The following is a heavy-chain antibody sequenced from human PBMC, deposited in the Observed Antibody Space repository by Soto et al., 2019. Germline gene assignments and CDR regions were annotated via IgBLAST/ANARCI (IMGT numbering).Heavy chain of an antibody. Sequence: GASVKVSCKASGYTFTSYAMYWVRQAPGQRLEWMGWINAGNGNTKYSQKFQGRVTITRDTSASTAYMELSGLRSEDTAVYYCARDDIAARPFDYWGQGTLVTVSS. CDR1: GYTFTSYA. V-gene: IGHV1-3*01. CDR2: INAGNGNT. D-gene: IGHD6-6*01. CDR3: ARDDIAARPFDY. J-gene: IGHJ4*02.